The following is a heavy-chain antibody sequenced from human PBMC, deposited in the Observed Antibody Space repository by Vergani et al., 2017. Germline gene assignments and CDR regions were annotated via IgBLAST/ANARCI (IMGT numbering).Heavy chain of an antibody. CDR2: FAPEHGEV. CDR3: AIVTYYYDSSTYYFDY. V-gene: IGHV1-24*01. Sequence: QVQLVQSGSEVRKPGPSVNVSCQVSGYSLTELSIHWVRQAPGQGLEWMGGFAPEHGEVTVAHHIQGKVTMTEDRSTDTAYMELSSLRPEGTTLYSCAIVTYYYDSSTYYFDYWGQGTLVTVSS. D-gene: IGHD3-22*01. CDR1: GYSLTELS. J-gene: IGHJ4*02.